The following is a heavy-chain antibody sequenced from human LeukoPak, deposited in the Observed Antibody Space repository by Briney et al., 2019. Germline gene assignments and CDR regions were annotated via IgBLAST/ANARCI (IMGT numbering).Heavy chain of an antibody. CDR2: INPNSGGT. Sequence: ASVKVSCKASGCTFTGYYMHWVRQAPGQGLEWMGWINPNSGGTNYAQKFQGRVTMTRDTSISTAYMELSRLRSDDTAVYYCARAIYCGGDCGPLFDYWGQGTLVTVSS. V-gene: IGHV1-2*02. CDR3: ARAIYCGGDCGPLFDY. J-gene: IGHJ4*02. D-gene: IGHD2-21*02. CDR1: GCTFTGYY.